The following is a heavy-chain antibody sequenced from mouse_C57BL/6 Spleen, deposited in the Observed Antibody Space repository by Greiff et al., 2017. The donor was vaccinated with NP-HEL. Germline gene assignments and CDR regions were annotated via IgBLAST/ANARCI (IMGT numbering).Heavy chain of an antibody. V-gene: IGHV14-3*01. Sequence: VQLQQSVAELVRPGASVKLSCTASGFNIKNTYMHWVKQRPEQGLEWIGRIDPANGNTKYAQKLQGKATITADTSSNTAYLQLSSLTSEDTAIYYCAKALYYGNYGRYFDYWGQGTTLTVSS. J-gene: IGHJ2*01. D-gene: IGHD2-1*01. CDR2: IDPANGNT. CDR1: GFNIKNTY. CDR3: AKALYYGNYGRYFDY.